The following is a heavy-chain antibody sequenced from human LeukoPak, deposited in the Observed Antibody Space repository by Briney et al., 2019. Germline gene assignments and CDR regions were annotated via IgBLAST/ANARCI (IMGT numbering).Heavy chain of an antibody. V-gene: IGHV4-30-4*01. CDR3: ARAWYYYDSGPRAFDI. CDR1: GGSISSGDYY. Sequence: PSETLSLTCTVSGGSISSGDYYWSWIRQPPGKGLEWIGYIYYSGSTYYNPSLKSRVTISVDTSKNQFSLKLSSVTAADTAVYYCARAWYYYDSGPRAFDIWGQGTMVTVSS. D-gene: IGHD3-22*01. CDR2: IYYSGST. J-gene: IGHJ3*02.